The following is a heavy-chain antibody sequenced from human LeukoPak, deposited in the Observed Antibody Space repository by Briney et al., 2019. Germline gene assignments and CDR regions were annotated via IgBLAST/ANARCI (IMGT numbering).Heavy chain of an antibody. J-gene: IGHJ3*02. Sequence: PSETLSLTCAVSGGSISSGGYSWSWIRQPPGKGLEWIGYIYHSGSTYYNPSLKSRVTISVDRSKNQFPLKLSSVTAADTAVYYCARGRSITMARGVILAFDIWGQGTMVTVSS. V-gene: IGHV4-30-2*01. CDR2: IYHSGST. CDR3: ARGRSITMARGVILAFDI. D-gene: IGHD3-10*01. CDR1: GGSISSGGYS.